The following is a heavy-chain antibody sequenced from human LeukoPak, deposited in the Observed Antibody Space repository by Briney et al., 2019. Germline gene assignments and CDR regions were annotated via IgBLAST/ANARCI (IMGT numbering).Heavy chain of an antibody. J-gene: IGHJ6*03. CDR1: GGTFSNYA. D-gene: IGHD6-13*01. CDR3: ARVVGLTGYSSTWYSGYYYYMDV. CDR2: IIPIFGTT. V-gene: IGHV1-69*06. Sequence: ASVKVSCKASGGTFSNYAISWVRQAPGQGLEWMGEIIPIFGTTTYAQKFQGRVTITADKSTSTAYMKLSSLRSEDTAVYYCARVVGLTGYSSTWYSGYYYYMDVWGKGTTVTVSS.